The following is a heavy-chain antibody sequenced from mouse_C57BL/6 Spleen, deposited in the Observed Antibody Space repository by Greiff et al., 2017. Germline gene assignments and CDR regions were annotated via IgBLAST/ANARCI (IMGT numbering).Heavy chain of an antibody. Sequence: EVKLVESGGGLVKPGGSLKLSCAASGFTFSDYGMHWVRQAPEKGLEWVAYISSGSSTIYYAATVKGRFTISRDNAKNTLFLQMTSLRSEDTAMYYCARRSNYVYWYFDVWGTGTTVTVSS. J-gene: IGHJ1*03. CDR1: GFTFSDYG. D-gene: IGHD2-5*01. V-gene: IGHV5-17*01. CDR2: ISSGSSTI. CDR3: ARRSNYVYWYFDV.